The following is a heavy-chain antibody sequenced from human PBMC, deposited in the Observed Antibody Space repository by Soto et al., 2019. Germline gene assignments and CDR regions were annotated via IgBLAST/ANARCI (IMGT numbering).Heavy chain of an antibody. Sequence: QVQLVQSGTEVKKPGASVRVSCKASGYTFTNYGINWVRQAPGQGLEWMGWISPFTGDTHYTQSLQGRITMTPDTSTSTAYMELRSLRSADTAVYYCARSCSGGSCHSAYWGQGTLVTVSS. CDR2: ISPFTGDT. CDR1: GYTFTNYG. D-gene: IGHD2-15*01. V-gene: IGHV1-18*04. CDR3: ARSCSGGSCHSAY. J-gene: IGHJ4*02.